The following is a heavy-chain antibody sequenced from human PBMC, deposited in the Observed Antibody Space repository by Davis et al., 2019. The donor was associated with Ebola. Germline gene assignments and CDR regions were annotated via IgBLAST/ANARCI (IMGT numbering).Heavy chain of an antibody. CDR3: AKDRVYSSSWFDY. V-gene: IGHV3-73*01. D-gene: IGHD6-13*01. CDR1: GFTFSDSA. CDR2: IRSKANSYAT. J-gene: IGHJ4*02. Sequence: GGSLRLSCAASGFTFSDSAMHWVRQASGRGLEWVGRIRSKANSYATTYAASVKGRFTISRDNSRNTLYLQMNSLRAEDMAVYYCAKDRVYSSSWFDYWGQGTLVTVSS.